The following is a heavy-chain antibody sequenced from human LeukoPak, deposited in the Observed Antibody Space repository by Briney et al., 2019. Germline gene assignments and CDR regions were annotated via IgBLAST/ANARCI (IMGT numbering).Heavy chain of an antibody. D-gene: IGHD3-22*01. J-gene: IGHJ5*02. Sequence: SETLSLTCTVSGGSLSGGSYYWSWIRQPAGKGLEWIGRIYTSGSTNYNPSLKSRVTISVDTSKNQFSLKLSSVTAADTAVYYCARGQRYYYDSSGYNWFDPWGQGTLVTVSS. V-gene: IGHV4-61*02. CDR2: IYTSGST. CDR1: GGSLSGGSYY. CDR3: ARGQRYYYDSSGYNWFDP.